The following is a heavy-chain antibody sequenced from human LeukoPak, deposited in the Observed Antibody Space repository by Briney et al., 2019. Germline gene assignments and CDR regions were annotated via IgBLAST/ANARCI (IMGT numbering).Heavy chain of an antibody. CDR3: ARGGGIYSYGYKDAFDI. CDR2: ISAYNGNT. J-gene: IGHJ3*02. V-gene: IGHV1-18*01. D-gene: IGHD5-18*01. CDR1: GYTFTSYG. Sequence: ASVKVSCKASGYTFTSYGISWVRQAPGQGLEWMGWISAYNGNTNYAQKLQGRVTMTTDTSTSTAYMELRSLRSDDTAVYYCARGGGIYSYGYKDAFDIWGQGTMVTVSS.